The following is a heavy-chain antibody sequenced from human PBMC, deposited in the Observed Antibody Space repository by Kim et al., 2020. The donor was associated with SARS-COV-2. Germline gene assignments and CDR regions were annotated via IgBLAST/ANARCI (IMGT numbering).Heavy chain of an antibody. J-gene: IGHJ4*02. V-gene: IGHV3-23*01. CDR3: AKDIRPTY. Sequence: GGSTYYADSVKGRFTVSRDTSKNTLFLQMNSRRAEDTAVYYCAKDIRPTYWGQGTPVTVSS. CDR2: GGST.